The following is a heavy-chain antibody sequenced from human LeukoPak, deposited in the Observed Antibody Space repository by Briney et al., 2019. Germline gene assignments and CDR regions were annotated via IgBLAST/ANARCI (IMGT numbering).Heavy chain of an antibody. CDR2: INPNSGGT. J-gene: IGHJ4*02. CDR1: GYTFTGYY. V-gene: IGHV1-2*02. CDR3: ATDYDILTGTPKNFDY. D-gene: IGHD3-9*01. Sequence: ASVKVSCKASGYTFTGYYMHWVRQAPGQGLEWMGWINPNSGGTNYAQKFQGRVTMTRDTSISTAYMELSRLRSDDTAVYYCATDYDILTGTPKNFDYWGQGTLVTVSS.